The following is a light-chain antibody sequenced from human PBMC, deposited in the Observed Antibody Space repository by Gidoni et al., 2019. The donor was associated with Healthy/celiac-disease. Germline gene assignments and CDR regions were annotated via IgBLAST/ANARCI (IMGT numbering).Light chain of an antibody. CDR2: AAS. J-gene: IGKJ2*01. CDR3: QQSYSTPRT. V-gene: IGKV1-39*01. Sequence: DAHMIQSPSSLSASVVDRVTITCRASQSISSNLIWYQQKPGKAPKLLIYAASSLQSGVPSRFSGSGSGTDFTLTISSLQPEDFATYYCQQSYSTPRTFGQGTKLEIK. CDR1: QSISSN.